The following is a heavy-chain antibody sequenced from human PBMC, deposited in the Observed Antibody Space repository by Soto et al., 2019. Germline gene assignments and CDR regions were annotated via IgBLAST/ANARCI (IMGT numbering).Heavy chain of an antibody. CDR2: ISAYNGNT. CDR3: ASISADAFDI. J-gene: IGHJ3*02. CDR1: GYTFTRYG. V-gene: IGHV1-18*01. Sequence: ASVKVSFTASGYTFTRYGISWVRQAPGQGLEWMGWISAYNGNTNYAQKLQGRVTMTTDTSTSTAYMELRSLRSDDTAVYYCASISADAFDIWGQGIMVTVSS. D-gene: IGHD3-9*01.